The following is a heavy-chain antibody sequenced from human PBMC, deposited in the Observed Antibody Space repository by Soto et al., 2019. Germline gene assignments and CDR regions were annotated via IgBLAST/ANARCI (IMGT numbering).Heavy chain of an antibody. J-gene: IGHJ4*02. Sequence: QITLKESGPTLVKPTQTLTLTCTFSGFSLSSTRMAVGWIRQPPGKALEWLALIYWDDDKRYSPFLKSRLTITKDTSKNPVVLTMSNMEPVDTARYYCAHIVVAGLGYYFDYWGQGTLVTVSS. V-gene: IGHV2-5*02. CDR1: GFSLSSTRMA. CDR2: IYWDDDK. D-gene: IGHD6-19*01. CDR3: AHIVVAGLGYYFDY.